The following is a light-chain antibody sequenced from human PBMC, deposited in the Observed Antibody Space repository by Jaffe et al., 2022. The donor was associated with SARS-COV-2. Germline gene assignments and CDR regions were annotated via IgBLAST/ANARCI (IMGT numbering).Light chain of an antibody. CDR3: QQYDNLPPGGLT. Sequence: DIQMTQSPSSLSASVGDRVTITCQASQDISNYLNWYQQKPGKAPKLLIYDASNLETGVPSRFSGSGSGTDFTFTISSLQPEDIATYYCQQYDNLPPGGLTFGPGTKVDIK. CDR2: DAS. V-gene: IGKV1-33*01. CDR1: QDISNY. J-gene: IGKJ3*01.